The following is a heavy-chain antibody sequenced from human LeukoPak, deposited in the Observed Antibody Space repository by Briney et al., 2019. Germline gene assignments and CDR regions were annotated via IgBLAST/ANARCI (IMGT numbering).Heavy chain of an antibody. Sequence: ASVKVSCKASGYTFTGYYMHWVRQAPGQGLEWMGWINPNSGGANYAQKFQGRVTMTRDTSISTAYMELSRLRSDDTAVYYCARDGRENYYYYMDVWGKGTTVTVSS. D-gene: IGHD1-26*01. CDR1: GYTFTGYY. CDR2: INPNSGGA. J-gene: IGHJ6*03. V-gene: IGHV1-2*02. CDR3: ARDGRENYYYYMDV.